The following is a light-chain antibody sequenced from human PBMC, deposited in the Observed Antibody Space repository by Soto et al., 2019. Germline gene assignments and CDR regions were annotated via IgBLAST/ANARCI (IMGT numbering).Light chain of an antibody. Sequence: DIHVTQSPFSMSASVGDSVTITCGASLPISNYLAWYQQKTGKIPNILIYAESTLQAGVPYRFSGSGSGTDLTLTISRLQPEDVAAYYCQKYNSAPLTFGGGTKVDIK. V-gene: IGKV1-27*01. CDR3: QKYNSAPLT. CDR2: AES. J-gene: IGKJ4*01. CDR1: LPISNY.